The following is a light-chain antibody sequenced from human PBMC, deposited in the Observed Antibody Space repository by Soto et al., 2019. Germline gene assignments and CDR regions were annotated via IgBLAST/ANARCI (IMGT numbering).Light chain of an antibody. V-gene: IGKV3-20*01. CDR1: PSVSGSY. Sequence: ELVLTQSPGPLSLSPGERATLSCRASPSVSGSYLAWYQQKPGRAPRLLIYGASSRATGIPDRFSGSGSGTDCTLTISRLEPEDVAVYYCQQYGSSPQTFGQGTKVEIK. CDR3: QQYGSSPQT. J-gene: IGKJ1*01. CDR2: GAS.